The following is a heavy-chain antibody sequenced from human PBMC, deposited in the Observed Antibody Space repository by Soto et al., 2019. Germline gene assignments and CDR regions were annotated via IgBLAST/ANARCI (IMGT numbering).Heavy chain of an antibody. CDR3: ARGGDCDNYSGP. Sequence: QVQLQESGPRLVKPSQTLSLSCSVSGGALTDGGYYWAWIRQHPVKGLEWIGHIFHIGSTQYNPSLRSRVTMSVDTSKNESSLNPSSVTAADTAVYYCARGGDCDNYSGPWGQGTLVTASS. J-gene: IGHJ5*02. V-gene: IGHV4-31*03. D-gene: IGHD2-21*02. CDR1: GGALTDGGYY. CDR2: IFHIGST.